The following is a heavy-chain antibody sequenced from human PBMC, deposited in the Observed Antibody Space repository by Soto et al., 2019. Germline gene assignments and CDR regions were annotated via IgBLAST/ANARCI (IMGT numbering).Heavy chain of an antibody. D-gene: IGHD2-2*01. J-gene: IGHJ4*02. Sequence: KRRGGNLSRYRCGSLHQIHGKGLEWMGIIYPGDSDTRYSPSFQGQVTISADKSISTAYLQWSSLKASDTVMYYCARGDCSTSCIIDYWLQGTLVTVSS. CDR2: IYPGDSDT. CDR1: GGNLSRYR. CDR3: ARGDCSTSCIIDY. V-gene: IGHV5-51*07.